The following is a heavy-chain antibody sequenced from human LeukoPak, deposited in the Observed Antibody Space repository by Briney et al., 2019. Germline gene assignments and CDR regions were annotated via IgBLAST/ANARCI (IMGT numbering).Heavy chain of an antibody. Sequence: GGSLRLSCAASGFTFSNYWMSWVRQAPGKGLEWVANIKQDGSEKCYVDSVKGRFTISRDNSKNTLYLQMNSLRAEDTAVYYCAKGDILTGYSFDYWGQGTLVTVSS. CDR1: GFTFSNYW. D-gene: IGHD3-9*01. CDR3: AKGDILTGYSFDY. J-gene: IGHJ4*02. CDR2: IKQDGSEK. V-gene: IGHV3-7*01.